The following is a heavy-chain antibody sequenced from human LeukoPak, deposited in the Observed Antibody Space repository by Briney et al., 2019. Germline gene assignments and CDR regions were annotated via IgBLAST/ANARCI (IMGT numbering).Heavy chain of an antibody. V-gene: IGHV1-69*05. CDR3: ARYYFDSSSYYTFFDY. D-gene: IGHD3-22*01. CDR1: GGTFSSYA. J-gene: IGHJ4*02. Sequence: ALVKVSCKASGGTFSSYAISWVRQAPGQGLEWMGGIIPIFGTANYAQKFQGRVTITTDESTSTAYMELTSLRSDDTAIYYCARYYFDSSSYYTFFDYWGQGTLVTVSS. CDR2: IIPIFGTA.